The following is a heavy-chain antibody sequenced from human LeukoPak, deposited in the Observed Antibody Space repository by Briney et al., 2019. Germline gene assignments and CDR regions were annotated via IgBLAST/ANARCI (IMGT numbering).Heavy chain of an antibody. CDR3: ASLPTYYYDSSGYTGTTIRGY. V-gene: IGHV1-69*04. D-gene: IGHD3-22*01. J-gene: IGHJ4*02. CDR1: GGTFSSYA. CDR2: IIPILGIA. Sequence: GASVKVSCKASGGTFSSYAISWVRQAPGQGLEWMGRIIPILGIANYAQKFQGRVTITADKSTSTAYMELSSLRSEDTAVYYCASLPTYYYDSSGYTGTTIRGYWGQGTLVTVSS.